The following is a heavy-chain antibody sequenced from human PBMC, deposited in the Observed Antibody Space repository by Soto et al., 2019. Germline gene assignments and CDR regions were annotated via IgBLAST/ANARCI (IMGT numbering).Heavy chain of an antibody. J-gene: IGHJ4*02. Sequence: EVQLVESGGGLVQPGGSLRLSCTASGFTFSTYAMHWVRQAPGKGLEYVSAISSNGGSTYYASSAKGRFTISRDNSNNTLYLQMGSLRAEDMAVYYCARGGIAVPGKPVDYWGQGTLVTVSS. D-gene: IGHD6-19*01. CDR3: ARGGIAVPGKPVDY. CDR2: ISSNGGST. CDR1: GFTFSTYA. V-gene: IGHV3-64*01.